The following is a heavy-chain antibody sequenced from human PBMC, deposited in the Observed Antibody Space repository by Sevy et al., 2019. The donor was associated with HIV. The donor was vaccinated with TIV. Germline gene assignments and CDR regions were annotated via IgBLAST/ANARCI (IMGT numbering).Heavy chain of an antibody. D-gene: IGHD3-3*01. V-gene: IGHV3-15*01. Sequence: GGSLRLSCAASGLTFNNAWMTWVRQAPGMGLEWVGRIKSKTDGGTTDYAAPVKSRFTISRDDSKNTLYLQMNSLKTEDPAVYYCTTKHGFWSGYYYFDYWGQGTLVTVSS. CDR2: IKSKTDGGTT. CDR1: GLTFNNAW. CDR3: TTKHGFWSGYYYFDY. J-gene: IGHJ4*02.